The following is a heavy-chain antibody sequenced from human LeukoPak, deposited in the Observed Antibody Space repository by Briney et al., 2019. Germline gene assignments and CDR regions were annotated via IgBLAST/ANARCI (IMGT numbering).Heavy chain of an antibody. CDR2: IWYDGSNK. Sequence: PGGSLRLSCAASGFTFSSYGMHWVRQAPGKGLEWVAPIWYDGSNKYHADSVRGRFTISRDNSKNTLYLQMNSLRAEDTAVYYCARDFYDSSGYLEHWGQGTLVTVSS. D-gene: IGHD3-22*01. J-gene: IGHJ1*01. CDR1: GFTFSSYG. V-gene: IGHV3-33*01. CDR3: ARDFYDSSGYLEH.